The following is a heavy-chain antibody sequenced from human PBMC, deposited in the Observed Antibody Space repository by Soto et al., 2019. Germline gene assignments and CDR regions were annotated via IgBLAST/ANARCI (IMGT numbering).Heavy chain of an antibody. CDR2: IIPIFGTA. Sequence: QVQLVQSGAEVKKPGASVKVSCKASGGTFSSYAISWVRQAPGQGLEWMGGIIPIFGTANYAQKCQGRGTITADESTSTAYMELSSLRSEDTAVYYCARAMTWEPDAIYYGMDVWGQGTTVTVSS. J-gene: IGHJ6*01. CDR3: ARAMTWEPDAIYYGMDV. V-gene: IGHV1-69*01. CDR1: GGTFSSYA. D-gene: IGHD2-2*01.